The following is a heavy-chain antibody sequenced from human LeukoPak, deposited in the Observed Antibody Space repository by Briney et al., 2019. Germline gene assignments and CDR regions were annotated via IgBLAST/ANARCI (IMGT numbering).Heavy chain of an antibody. D-gene: IGHD6-19*01. CDR1: GYSFTSYW. J-gene: IGHJ4*02. Sequence: GESLKISCKGSGYSFTSYWIGWVRQMPGKGLEWMGIIYPGDSDTRYSPSFQGQVTISADKSISTAYLQWSSLKASDTATYYCATGIAVAGTYRDYWGQGTLVTVSS. CDR3: ATGIAVAGTYRDY. V-gene: IGHV5-51*01. CDR2: IYPGDSDT.